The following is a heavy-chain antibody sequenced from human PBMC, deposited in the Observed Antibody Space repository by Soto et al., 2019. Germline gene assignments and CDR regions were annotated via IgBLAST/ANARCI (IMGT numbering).Heavy chain of an antibody. Sequence: QITLKESGPTLVKPTQTLTLTCTVSGFSFSTTGVGVGWIRQPPGKALEWLALIYWDDDKRYSPSLKSRLTITKDPSKNQVVLTMTNMAPVDTATYYCAHRQAQGIGLAGTFDSWGQGTLVTVSS. CDR2: IYWDDDK. CDR3: AHRQAQGIGLAGTFDS. J-gene: IGHJ4*02. V-gene: IGHV2-5*02. CDR1: GFSFSTTGVG. D-gene: IGHD6-19*01.